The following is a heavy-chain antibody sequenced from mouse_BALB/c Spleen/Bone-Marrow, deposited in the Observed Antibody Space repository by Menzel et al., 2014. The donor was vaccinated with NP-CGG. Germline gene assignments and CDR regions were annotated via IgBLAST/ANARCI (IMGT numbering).Heavy chain of an antibody. CDR3: AREVLRDYFDY. CDR2: ISSGGGST. J-gene: IGHJ2*01. CDR1: GFAFSSYD. V-gene: IGHV5-12-1*01. D-gene: IGHD1-1*01. Sequence: EVKVVESGGGLVKPGGSLKLSCAASGFAFSSYDMSWVRQTPEKRLEWVAYISSGGGSTYYPDTVKGRFTISRDNAKNTLYLQVSSLKSEDTAMYYCAREVLRDYFDYWGQGTTLTVSS.